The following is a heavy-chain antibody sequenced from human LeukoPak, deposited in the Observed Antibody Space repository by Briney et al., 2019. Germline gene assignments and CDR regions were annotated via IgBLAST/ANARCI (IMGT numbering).Heavy chain of an antibody. CDR2: ISYDGSNK. D-gene: IGHD2-15*01. J-gene: IGHJ4*02. CDR3: ARAAGYCSGGSCYFYYFDY. Sequence: GGSLRLSCAASGFTFSSYAMHWVRQAPGKGLEWVAVISYDGSNKYHADSVKGRFTISRDNSKNTLYLQMNSLRAEDTAVYYCARAAGYCSGGSCYFYYFDYWGQGTLVTVSS. V-gene: IGHV3-30-3*01. CDR1: GFTFSSYA.